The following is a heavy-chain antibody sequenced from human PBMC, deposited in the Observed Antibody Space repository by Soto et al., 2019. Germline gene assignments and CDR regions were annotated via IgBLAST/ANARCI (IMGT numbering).Heavy chain of an antibody. D-gene: IGHD6-6*01. V-gene: IGHV3-23*01. CDR1: GFTFSTYA. J-gene: IGHJ6*03. CDR2: ITNTGGRT. Sequence: EVQLLESGGGLVQPGGSLRLSCGASGFTFSTYAMTWVRQAPGAGLEWVSTITNTGGRTKYTDSVKGPFSISRDTSEDTVYLQMNSLRAEDTAVYFCAKEGDSSSDNSYYLDVWGRGTTVTVSS. CDR3: AKEGDSSSDNSYYLDV.